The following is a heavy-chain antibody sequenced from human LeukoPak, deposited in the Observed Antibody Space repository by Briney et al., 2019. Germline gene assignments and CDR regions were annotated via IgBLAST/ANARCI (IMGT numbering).Heavy chain of an antibody. Sequence: SETLSLTCTVSGGSISSSSYYWGWIRQPPGKGLEWIESIYYSGSTYYNPSLKSRVTISVNTSKNQFSLKLSSVTAADTAVYYCARDEEVDYDSSGSFDYWGQGTLVTVSS. CDR2: IYYSGST. CDR1: GGSISSSSYY. J-gene: IGHJ4*02. CDR3: ARDEEVDYDSSGSFDY. V-gene: IGHV4-39*07. D-gene: IGHD3-22*01.